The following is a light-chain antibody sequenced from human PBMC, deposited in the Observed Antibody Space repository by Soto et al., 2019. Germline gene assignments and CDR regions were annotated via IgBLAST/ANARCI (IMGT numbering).Light chain of an antibody. CDR1: SSDVGGYNY. J-gene: IGLJ1*01. Sequence: QSALTQPASVSGSPGQSITISCTGTSSDVGGYNYVSWYQQHPGKAPKLMIYEVSNRPSGVSNRFSGSKSGNTASLTISWLQAEDEADYYFSSYTSSSTLVFGTGTKLTVL. CDR3: SSYTSSSTLV. CDR2: EVS. V-gene: IGLV2-14*01.